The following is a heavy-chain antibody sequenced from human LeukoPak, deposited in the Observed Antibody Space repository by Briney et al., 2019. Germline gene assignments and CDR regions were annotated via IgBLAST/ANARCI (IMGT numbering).Heavy chain of an antibody. J-gene: IGHJ4*02. CDR2: ISPNTDAT. CDR1: GYTFTGYY. Sequence: GASVKVSCKPSGYTFTGYYLHWVRQAPGQALEWMGWISPNTDATIYAQNFQGRVTMSRDTSISTAYMDLSSLRSDDTAVYYCARDRVGSGWPRPFYFEFWGQGTLVTVSS. V-gene: IGHV1-2*02. CDR3: ARDRVGSGWPRPFYFEF. D-gene: IGHD6-19*01.